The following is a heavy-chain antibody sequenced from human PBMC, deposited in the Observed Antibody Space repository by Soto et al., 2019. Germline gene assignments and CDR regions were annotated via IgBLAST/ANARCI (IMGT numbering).Heavy chain of an antibody. Sequence: QVQLQQWGAGLLKPSETLSLTCAVYGESFSGYYWSWIRQPPGKGLEWIGEINHSGSTNYNPSLKSRVTMSVDTSKNQFSLRLSSVTAADTAVYYCARRGPQFGSLFPYYGLDVWGQGTTVTVSS. CDR1: GESFSGYY. CDR2: INHSGST. J-gene: IGHJ6*02. V-gene: IGHV4-34*02. CDR3: ARRGPQFGSLFPYYGLDV. D-gene: IGHD2-21*01.